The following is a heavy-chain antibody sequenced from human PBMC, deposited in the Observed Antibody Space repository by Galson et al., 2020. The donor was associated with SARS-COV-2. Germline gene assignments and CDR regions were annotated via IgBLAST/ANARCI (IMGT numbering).Heavy chain of an antibody. CDR3: ARHFYDVLTGFPLYYFDS. Sequence: SETLSLTCNVSGGSISSYYWSWIRQPPGKGLEWIGYIYYGGITNYNPSLKSRVAISIDTSKSQFSLKLSSVTAADTAVYYCARHFYDVLTGFPLYYFDSWGQGNLVTVSS. CDR1: GGSISSYY. J-gene: IGHJ4*02. CDR2: IYYGGIT. V-gene: IGHV4-59*08. D-gene: IGHD3-9*01.